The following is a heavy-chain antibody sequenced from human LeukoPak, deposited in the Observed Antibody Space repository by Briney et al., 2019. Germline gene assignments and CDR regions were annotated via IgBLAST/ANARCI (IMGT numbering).Heavy chain of an antibody. D-gene: IGHD2-2*01. CDR3: ATPDCSSTSCSSFGDYYYGMDV. J-gene: IGHJ6*02. CDR1: GYTLTELS. CDR2: FDPEDGET. Sequence: ASVKVSCKVSGYTLTELSMHWVRQAPGKGLEWMGGFDPEDGETIYAQKFQGRVTMTEDTSTDTAYMELSSLRSEDTAVYYCATPDCSSTSCSSFGDYYYGMDVWGQGTTVTVSS. V-gene: IGHV1-24*01.